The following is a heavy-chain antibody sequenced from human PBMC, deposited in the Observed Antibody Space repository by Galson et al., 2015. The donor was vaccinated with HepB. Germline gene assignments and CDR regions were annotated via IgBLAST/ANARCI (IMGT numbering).Heavy chain of an antibody. V-gene: IGHV3-21*01. Sequence: SLRLSCAASGFTFSSYSMNWVRQSPGKGLEWVSSISSSSSYIYYADSVKGRFTISRDNAKNSLYLQMNSLRAEDTAVYYCARDSIRVENWYPTGCYYGMDVWGQGTTVTVSS. CDR3: ARDSIRVENWYPTGCYYGMDV. CDR2: ISSSSSYI. J-gene: IGHJ6*02. CDR1: GFTFSSYS. D-gene: IGHD5-24*01.